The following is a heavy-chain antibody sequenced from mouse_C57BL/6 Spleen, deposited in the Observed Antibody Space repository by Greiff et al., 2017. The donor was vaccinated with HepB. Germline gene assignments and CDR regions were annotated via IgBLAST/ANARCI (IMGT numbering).Heavy chain of an antibody. CDR1: GFTFSDYG. CDR2: ISSGSSTI. D-gene: IGHD1-1*01. CDR3: AREDYCGSSPFDY. J-gene: IGHJ3*01. V-gene: IGHV5-17*01. Sequence: EVNVEESGGGLVKPGGSLKLSCAASGFTFSDYGMHWVRQAPEKGLEWVAYISSGSSTIYYADTVKGRFTISRDNAKNTLCLQMTSLRSEDTAMYYCAREDYCGSSPFDYWGQGTLVTVSA.